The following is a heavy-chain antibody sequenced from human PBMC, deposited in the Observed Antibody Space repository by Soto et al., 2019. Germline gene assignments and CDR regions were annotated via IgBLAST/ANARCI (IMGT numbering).Heavy chain of an antibody. J-gene: IGHJ4*02. CDR1: GFTFSSYG. V-gene: IGHV3-33*01. CDR2: IWYDGSNK. D-gene: IGHD4-17*01. CDR3: ARDFQLGDYGDYDY. Sequence: QVQLVESGGGVVQPGRSLRLSCAASGFTFSSYGMHWVRQAPGKGLEWVAVIWYDGSNKYYADSVKGRFTISRDNSKNTLYLQMNSLRAGDTSVYYCARDFQLGDYGDYDYWGQGTLVTFSS.